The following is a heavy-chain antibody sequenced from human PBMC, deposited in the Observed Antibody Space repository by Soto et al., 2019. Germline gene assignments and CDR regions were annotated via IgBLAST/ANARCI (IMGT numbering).Heavy chain of an antibody. CDR1: GGSFSGYY. CDR2: IDHSGST. CDR3: ASDVRATGWDY. V-gene: IGHV4-34*01. D-gene: IGHD1-26*01. J-gene: IGHJ4*02. Sequence: SSETLSLTCAVYGGSFSGYYWSWIRQPPGKGLEWIGEIDHSGSTNYNPSLKSRVTISVDTSKNQFSLKLSSVTAADTAVYYCASDVRATGWDYWGQGTLVTVSS.